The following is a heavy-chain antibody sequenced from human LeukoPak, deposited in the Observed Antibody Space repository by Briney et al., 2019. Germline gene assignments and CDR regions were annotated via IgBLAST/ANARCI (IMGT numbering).Heavy chain of an antibody. Sequence: GGSLRLSCAASGFTFSVYGMNWVRQAPGKGLEWVAVIWYDGSHEYYADSVKGRFTISRDNSKNTLYLQMNSLRDEDTAVYYCARAFGLTDYWGQGTLVTVSS. J-gene: IGHJ4*02. D-gene: IGHD3/OR15-3a*01. V-gene: IGHV3-33*01. CDR1: GFTFSVYG. CDR3: ARAFGLTDY. CDR2: IWYDGSHE.